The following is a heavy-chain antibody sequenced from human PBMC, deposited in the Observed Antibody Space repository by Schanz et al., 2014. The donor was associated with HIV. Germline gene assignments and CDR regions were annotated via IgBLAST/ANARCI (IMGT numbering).Heavy chain of an antibody. V-gene: IGHV3-23*01. J-gene: IGHJ6*02. D-gene: IGHD1-1*01. CDR3: TKEVPPDV. Sequence: EVQLLESGGGLVQPGGSLRLSCAASGFMFSSYGMSWVRQAPGKGLEWVSAIVSSGGDTYYADFVEGRFTISRDNFKDTLYLQMNSLRAEDTAVYYCTKEVPPDVWGQGTTVTVSS. CDR2: IVSSGGDT. CDR1: GFMFSSYG.